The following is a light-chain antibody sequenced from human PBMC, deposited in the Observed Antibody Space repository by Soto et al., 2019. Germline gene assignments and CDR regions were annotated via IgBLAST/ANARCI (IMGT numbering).Light chain of an antibody. CDR3: QGYSSYSEA. J-gene: IGKJ1*01. CDR2: KAS. V-gene: IGKV1-5*03. CDR1: QTISSW. Sequence: DIQMTQSPSTLSGSVGDRVTITCRASQTISSWLAWYRQKPGKAPKLLIYKASTLKSGVPSRVSGRGSGTEFTLTISSLQPDDFATYYCQGYSSYSEAFGQGTKVELK.